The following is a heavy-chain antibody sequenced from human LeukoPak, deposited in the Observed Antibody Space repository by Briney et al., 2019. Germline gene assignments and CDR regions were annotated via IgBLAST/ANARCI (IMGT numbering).Heavy chain of an antibody. CDR2: ISSSGSTI. CDR3: ARGLPATLLDY. J-gene: IGHJ4*02. Sequence: GGSLRLSCAASGFTFSSYSMNWVRQAPGQGLEWVSYISSSGSTIYYTDSVKGRFTISRDNAKNSLYLQMNSLRAEDTAVYYCARGLPATLLDYWGQGTLVTVSS. V-gene: IGHV3-48*04. D-gene: IGHD2-2*01. CDR1: GFTFSSYS.